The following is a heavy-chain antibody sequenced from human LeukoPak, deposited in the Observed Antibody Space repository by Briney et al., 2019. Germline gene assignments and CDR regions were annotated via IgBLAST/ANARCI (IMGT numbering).Heavy chain of an antibody. CDR3: AKEYGSSYYYYYYMDV. D-gene: IGHD3-10*01. Sequence: GGSLRLSCAASGFTFSNAWMSWVRQAPGKGLEWVALIVYDGSSEYYADSVKGRFTMSRDNSMNTVYLQMTSLRVEDTAVYYCAKEYGSSYYYYYYMDVWGKGTTVIISS. CDR1: GFTFSNAW. CDR2: IVYDGSSE. V-gene: IGHV3-30*02. J-gene: IGHJ6*03.